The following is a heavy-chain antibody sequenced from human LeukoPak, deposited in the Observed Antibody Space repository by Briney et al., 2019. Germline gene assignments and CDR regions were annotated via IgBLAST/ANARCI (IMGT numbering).Heavy chain of an antibody. Sequence: SETLSLTCTVSGGSISSSSYYWGWIRQPPGKGLEWIGSIYYSGSTYYNPSLKSRVTISVDTSKNQFSLKLSSVTAADTAVYYCARGYNSSGYYYAIDYWGQGTLVTVSS. CDR1: GGSISSSSYY. J-gene: IGHJ4*02. CDR3: ARGYNSSGYYYAIDY. V-gene: IGHV4-39*01. CDR2: IYYSGST. D-gene: IGHD3-22*01.